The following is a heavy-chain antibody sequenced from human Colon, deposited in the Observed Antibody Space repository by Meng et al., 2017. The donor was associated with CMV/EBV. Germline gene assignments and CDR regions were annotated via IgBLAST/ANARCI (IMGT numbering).Heavy chain of an antibody. V-gene: IGHV3-23*03. CDR1: GFTFRNYA. Sequence: SGFTFRNYAMSWVRQAPGKGLEWVAVIYAGGRKTYYADSVKGRFNISRDDSKNMLHMQMKSLRAQDTAVYYCAKGSLEWLYYGMDVWGQGTTVTVSS. J-gene: IGHJ6*02. D-gene: IGHD3-3*01. CDR3: AKGSLEWLYYGMDV. CDR2: IYAGGRKT.